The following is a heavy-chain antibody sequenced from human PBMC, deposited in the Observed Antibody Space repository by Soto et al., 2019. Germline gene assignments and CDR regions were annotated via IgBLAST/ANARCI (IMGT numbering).Heavy chain of an antibody. CDR2: ISRDGNAI. CDR1: GFIFSDYY. V-gene: IGHV3-11*01. CDR3: ARGAEMSSLTKWFDP. D-gene: IGHD1-1*01. Sequence: PGGSLRLSCAGSGFIFSDYYMSWIRQAPGKGLEWLAYISRDGNAIFYADSVIGRFTVSRDNAKNSLFLQMDDLRAEDTAMFFCARGAEMSSLTKWFDPWGQGTLVTVSS. J-gene: IGHJ5*02.